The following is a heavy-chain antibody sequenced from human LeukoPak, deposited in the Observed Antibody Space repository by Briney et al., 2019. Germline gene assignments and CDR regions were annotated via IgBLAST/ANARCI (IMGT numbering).Heavy chain of an antibody. CDR1: GYTFTSYG. J-gene: IGHJ4*02. Sequence: ASVKVSCKASGYTFTSYGISWVRQAPGKGLEWMGGFDPEDGETIYAQKFQGRVTMTEDTSTDTAYMELSSLRSEDTAVYYCASGRGVIKQWLYYWGQGTLVTVSS. D-gene: IGHD6-19*01. CDR3: ASGRGVIKQWLYY. V-gene: IGHV1-24*01. CDR2: FDPEDGET.